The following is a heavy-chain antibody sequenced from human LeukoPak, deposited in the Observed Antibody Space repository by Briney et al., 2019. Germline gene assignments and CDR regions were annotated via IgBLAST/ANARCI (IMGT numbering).Heavy chain of an antibody. CDR2: INWNGGST. CDR1: GFTFDDYG. J-gene: IGHJ4*02. D-gene: IGHD3-9*01. Sequence: GGSLRLSCAASGFTFDDYGMSWVRQAPGKGLEWVSGINWNGGSTGYGDSVKGRFTISRDNAKNSLYLQMNSLRAEDTALYYCARAGYDILTGTRAFDYWGQGTLVTVSS. CDR3: ARAGYDILTGTRAFDY. V-gene: IGHV3-20*04.